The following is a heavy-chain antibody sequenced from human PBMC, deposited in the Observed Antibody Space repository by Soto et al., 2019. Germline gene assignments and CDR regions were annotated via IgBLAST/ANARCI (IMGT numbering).Heavy chain of an antibody. V-gene: IGHV4-30-4*01. J-gene: IGHJ6*02. CDR2: SYDSGST. CDR3: ARRSPGDYYHGMDV. Sequence: QVQLQESGPGLVKPSQTLSLICKVSGGSMSSGDYYWSWIRQPPGRGLEWIGNSYDSGSTYYSPSLKSRVTISVDTSRNQFSLKLRSVTAADTAVYYCARRSPGDYYHGMDVWGQGTTVTVSS. CDR1: GGSMSSGDYY.